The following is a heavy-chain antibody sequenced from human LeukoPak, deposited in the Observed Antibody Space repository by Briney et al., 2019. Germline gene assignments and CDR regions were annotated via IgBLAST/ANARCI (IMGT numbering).Heavy chain of an antibody. J-gene: IGHJ4*02. V-gene: IGHV1-18*04. Sequence: ASVKVSCKASGYTVTSYGISWLRHAPGQGLEWMGWISAYNGNTNYAQKIQGRVTMTTDTSTSTAYMELRSLRSDDTAVYYCAREEQQGTFDYWGQGTLVTVSS. CDR2: ISAYNGNT. CDR3: AREEQQGTFDY. D-gene: IGHD6-13*01. CDR1: GYTVTSYG.